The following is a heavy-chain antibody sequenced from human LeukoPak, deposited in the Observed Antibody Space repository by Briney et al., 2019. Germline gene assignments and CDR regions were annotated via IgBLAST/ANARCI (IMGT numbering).Heavy chain of an antibody. CDR2: IYYSGST. CDR1: GGSISSYY. Sequence: SETLSLTCTVSGGSISSYYWSWIRQPPGKGLEWIGYIYYSGSTIYNPSLKSRVTISVDTSKNQFSLKLSSVTAADTAVYYCAASITTSGSYYDYWGQGTLVTVSS. D-gene: IGHD1-26*01. CDR3: AASITTSGSYYDY. V-gene: IGHV4-59*01. J-gene: IGHJ4*02.